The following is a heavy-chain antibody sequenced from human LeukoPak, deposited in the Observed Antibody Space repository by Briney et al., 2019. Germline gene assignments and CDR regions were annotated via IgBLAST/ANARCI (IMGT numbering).Heavy chain of an antibody. Sequence: ASVKVSCKASGGTFSSYAISWVRQAPGQGLEWMGGIIPIFGTANYAQKFQGRVTITADESTSTAYMELSSLRSEDTAVYYCASAGYYDSSGYPYFDYWGQGTLVTVSS. CDR2: IIPIFGTA. J-gene: IGHJ4*02. CDR1: GGTFSSYA. D-gene: IGHD3-22*01. CDR3: ASAGYYDSSGYPYFDY. V-gene: IGHV1-69*13.